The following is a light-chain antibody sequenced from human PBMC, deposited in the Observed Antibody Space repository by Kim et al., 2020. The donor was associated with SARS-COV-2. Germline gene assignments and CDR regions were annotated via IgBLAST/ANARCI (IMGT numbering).Light chain of an antibody. V-gene: IGLV6-57*03. J-gene: IGLJ2*01. Sequence: KKVTISCTRSSGSIASNDVQWYQQRPGSAPTTVIYEDNQRPSGVPDRFSGSIDSSSNSASLTISGLKTEDEADYYCQSYDSSNHGVFGGGTQLTVL. CDR3: QSYDSSNHGV. CDR1: SGSIASND. CDR2: EDN.